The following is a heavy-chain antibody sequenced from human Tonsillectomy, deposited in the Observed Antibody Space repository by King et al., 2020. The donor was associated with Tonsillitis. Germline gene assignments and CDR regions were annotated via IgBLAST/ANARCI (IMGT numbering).Heavy chain of an antibody. J-gene: IGHJ4*02. CDR3: AKATPLDYYDSSGYHHY. Sequence: QVQLVESGGGVVQPGRSLRLSCAASGFTFSTYGMHWVRQAPGKGLEWVAVISYDGSIKYYGDSVKGRFTISRDNSKNTVYLQMKSLRAEDTAVYYCAKATPLDYYDSSGYHHYWGQGTLVTVSS. D-gene: IGHD3-22*01. CDR1: GFTFSTYG. V-gene: IGHV3-30*18. CDR2: ISYDGSIK.